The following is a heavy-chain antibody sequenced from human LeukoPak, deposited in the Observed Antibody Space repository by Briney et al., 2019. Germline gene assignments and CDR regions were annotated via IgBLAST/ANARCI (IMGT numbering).Heavy chain of an antibody. D-gene: IGHD3-3*01. CDR2: IYYSGST. CDR1: GGSISSYY. V-gene: IGHV4-59*12. Sequence: KTSETLSLTCTVSGGSISSYYWSWIRQPPGKGLEWIGYIYYSGSTNYNPSLKSRVTISVDTSKNQFSLKLSSVTAADTAVYYCAIGEGFWSGYYTFDYWGQGTLVTVSS. CDR3: AIGEGFWSGYYTFDY. J-gene: IGHJ4*02.